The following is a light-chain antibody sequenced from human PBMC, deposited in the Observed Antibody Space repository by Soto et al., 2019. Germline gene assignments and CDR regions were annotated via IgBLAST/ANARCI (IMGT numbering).Light chain of an antibody. J-gene: IGKJ1*01. Sequence: EIVLTQSPATLSLSPGERATLSCRASQSISTYLAWYQQKAGQAPRLLIYDASNRATGIPARFSGSGSGTDFNLTTTSLEPDDLAVYYCHHRSNWWTFGQGTKVESK. CDR2: DAS. V-gene: IGKV3-11*01. CDR1: QSISTY. CDR3: HHRSNWWT.